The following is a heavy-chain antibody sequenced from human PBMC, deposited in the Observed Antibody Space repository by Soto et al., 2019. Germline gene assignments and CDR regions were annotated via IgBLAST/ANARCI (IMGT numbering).Heavy chain of an antibody. V-gene: IGHV4-59*01. CDR1: GGSISSYY. CDR2: IYYSGST. CDR3: ASGPTVVPPVAWYFDL. J-gene: IGHJ2*01. D-gene: IGHD4-17*01. Sequence: QVQLQESGPGLVKPSETLSLTCTVSGGSISSYYWSWIRQPPGKGLEWIGYIYYSGSTNYNPSLTSRVTISVDTSKNQFSLKLSSVTAADTAVYYCASGPTVVPPVAWYFDLWGRGTLVTVSS.